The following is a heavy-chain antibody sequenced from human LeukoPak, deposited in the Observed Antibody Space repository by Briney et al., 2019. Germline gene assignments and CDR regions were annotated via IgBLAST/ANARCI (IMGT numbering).Heavy chain of an antibody. CDR2: ISSSSSYI. CDR3: ARVPRTTYYDFWSGYYRDYYYYMDV. Sequence: GGSLRLSCAASGFTFSSYSMNWVRQAPGKGLEWVSTISSSSSYIYYADSVKGRFTISRDNAKNSLYLQMNSLRAEDTAVYYCARVPRTTYYDFWSGYYRDYYYYMDVWGKGTTVTVSS. CDR1: GFTFSSYS. J-gene: IGHJ6*03. V-gene: IGHV3-21*01. D-gene: IGHD3-3*01.